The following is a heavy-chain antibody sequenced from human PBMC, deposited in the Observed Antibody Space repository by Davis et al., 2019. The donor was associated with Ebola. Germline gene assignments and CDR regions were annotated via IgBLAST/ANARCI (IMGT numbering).Heavy chain of an antibody. CDR3: AIANRGAVADTGDY. CDR2: KRWDNNND. Sequence: PGGSLRLSCVASGIRLTAYHIHWVRQAPGKGLEWVAFKRWDNNNDFYADSVKGRMTMSRDNSRNTLYLQIDGLRLEDTAVYYCAIANRGAVADTGDYWGQGTLVTVSS. CDR1: GIRLTAYH. D-gene: IGHD6-19*01. V-gene: IGHV3-30*02. J-gene: IGHJ4*02.